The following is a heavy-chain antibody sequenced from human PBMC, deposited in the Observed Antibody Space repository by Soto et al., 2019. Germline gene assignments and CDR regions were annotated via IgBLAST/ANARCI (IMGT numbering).Heavy chain of an antibody. D-gene: IGHD2-8*01. CDR2: MNAYSGNT. CDR3: ARVPHCTNGVCYTGSGGY. V-gene: IGHV1-8*02. CDR1: GYTFTSHG. J-gene: IGHJ4*02. Sequence: ASVKVSCKASGYTFTSHGISWVRQAPGQGLEWMGWMNAYSGNTNYAQKFQGRVTMTRNTSISTAYMELSSLRSEDTAVYYCARVPHCTNGVCYTGSGGYWGQGTLVTVSS.